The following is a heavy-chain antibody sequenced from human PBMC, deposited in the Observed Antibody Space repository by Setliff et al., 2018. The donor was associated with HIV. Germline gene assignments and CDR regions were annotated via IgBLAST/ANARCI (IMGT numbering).Heavy chain of an antibody. Sequence: PGGSLRLSCAASGFTFSSYAMGWVRQAPGKGLEWVSTIGAVGGPTHYAESVKGRFTISKDNAKNSLYLQLNSLRVEDTALYYCARKLRPGHGVDVWGQGTTVTVSS. CDR3: ARKLRPGHGVDV. V-gene: IGHV3-23*01. CDR2: IGAVGGPT. J-gene: IGHJ6*02. CDR1: GFTFSSYA. D-gene: IGHD3-10*01.